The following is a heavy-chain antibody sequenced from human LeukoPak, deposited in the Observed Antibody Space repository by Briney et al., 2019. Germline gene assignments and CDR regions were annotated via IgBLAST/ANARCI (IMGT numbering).Heavy chain of an antibody. CDR3: AGDRSYVDV. V-gene: IGHV4-34*01. CDR2: INHSGST. J-gene: IGHJ6*03. Sequence: SETLSLTCAVYGGSFSGYYWSWIRQPPGKGLEWIGEINHSGSTYYNPSLKSRVSMSVDTSKKQFSLKLRSVTAADTAVYYCAGDRSYVDVWGKGTTVTVSS. CDR1: GGSFSGYY.